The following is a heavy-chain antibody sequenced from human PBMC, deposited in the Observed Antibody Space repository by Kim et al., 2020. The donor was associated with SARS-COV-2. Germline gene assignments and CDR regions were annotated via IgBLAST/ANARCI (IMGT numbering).Heavy chain of an antibody. V-gene: IGHV4-31*02. J-gene: IGHJ5*02. CDR3: AREGGSGVGWFDP. D-gene: IGHD3-10*01. Sequence: YNPSLTGRVTISVDTSKNQFSLKLSSVTAADTAVYYCAREGGSGVGWFDPWGQGTLVTVSS.